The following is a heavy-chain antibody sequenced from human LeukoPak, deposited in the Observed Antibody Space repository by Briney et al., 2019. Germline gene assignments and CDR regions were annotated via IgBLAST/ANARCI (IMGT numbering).Heavy chain of an antibody. D-gene: IGHD2-2*01. V-gene: IGHV5-51*01. J-gene: IGHJ6*03. CDR3: ARRSTSWYRGNFYYYMDV. CDR2: IYPGDSDT. CDR1: GYTFSSFW. Sequence: GESLKISCKGSGYTFSSFWIGWVRQMPGKGLEWMGIIYPGDSDTIYSPSFQGQVTISADRSINTAYLQWNSLKASDTAIYYCARRSTSWYRGNFYYYMDVWGKGTTVTVSS.